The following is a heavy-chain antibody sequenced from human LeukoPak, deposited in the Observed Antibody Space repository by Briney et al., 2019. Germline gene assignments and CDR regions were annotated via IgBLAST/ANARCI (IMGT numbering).Heavy chain of an antibody. D-gene: IGHD2-21*02. Sequence: ASVKVSCKAPGGTFSSYAISWVRQAPGQGLEWMGGIIPIFGTANYAQKFQGRVTITADESTSTAYMELSSLRSEDTAVYYCASLHDCGGDCHHNWFDPWAREPWSPSPQ. CDR1: GGTFSSYA. J-gene: IGHJ5*02. CDR3: ASLHDCGGDCHHNWFDP. CDR2: IIPIFGTA. V-gene: IGHV1-69*13.